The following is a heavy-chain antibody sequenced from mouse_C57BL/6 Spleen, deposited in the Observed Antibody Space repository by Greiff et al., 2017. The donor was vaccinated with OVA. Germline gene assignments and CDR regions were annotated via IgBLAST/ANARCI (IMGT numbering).Heavy chain of an antibody. CDR2: IRSKSNNYAT. D-gene: IGHD1-1*01. CDR1: GFSFNTYA. CDR3: VRHGFITTVVDAMDY. Sequence: DVMLVESGGGLVQPKGSLKLSCAASGFSFNTYAMNWVRQAPGKGLEWVARIRSKSNNYATYYADSVKDRFTISRDDSESMLYLQMNNLKTEDTAMYYCVRHGFITTVVDAMDYWGQGTSVTVSS. J-gene: IGHJ4*01. V-gene: IGHV10-1*01.